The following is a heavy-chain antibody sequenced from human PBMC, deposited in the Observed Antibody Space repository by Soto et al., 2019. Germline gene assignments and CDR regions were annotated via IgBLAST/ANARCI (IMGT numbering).Heavy chain of an antibody. V-gene: IGHV4-59*12. CDR3: ARGVIH. Sequence: SETLSLTCTVSGASIRGYHWSWIRQFPGKGLECLGYISYSGGTNYNPSLKSRVTMSVDTSKNQFSLKLNSVTAADTAVYYCARGVIHWGQGTLVTVSS. CDR2: ISYSGGT. CDR1: GASIRGYH. J-gene: IGHJ4*02. D-gene: IGHD2-21*01.